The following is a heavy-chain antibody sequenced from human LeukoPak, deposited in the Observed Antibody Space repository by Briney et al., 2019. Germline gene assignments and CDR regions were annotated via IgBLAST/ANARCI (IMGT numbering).Heavy chain of an antibody. J-gene: IGHJ3*02. Sequence: GGSLRLSCAASGFTLSSYVVSWVRQAPGKGLQWVSAVSVSGGSTHYADSVKGRFTISRDNSKNTVYLQMNSLRAEDTAAYYCAKYYHDSSGHHGAFDIWGQGTMVTVSS. CDR1: GFTLSSYV. V-gene: IGHV3-23*01. D-gene: IGHD3-22*01. CDR3: AKYYHDSSGHHGAFDI. CDR2: VSVSGGST.